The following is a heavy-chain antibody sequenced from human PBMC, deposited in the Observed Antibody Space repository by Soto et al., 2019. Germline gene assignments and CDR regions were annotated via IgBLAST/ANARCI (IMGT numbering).Heavy chain of an antibody. Sequence: QVQLQESGPGLVKPSETLSLTCTVSGGSISSYYWSWIRQPPGKGLEWIGYIYYSGSTNYNPSLKSRVTISVDTSKNQFSLKLSSVTAADTAVYYCARGGYSSSWLPPYYGMDVWGQGTTVTVSS. D-gene: IGHD6-13*01. CDR1: GGSISSYY. J-gene: IGHJ6*02. CDR2: IYYSGST. CDR3: ARGGYSSSWLPPYYGMDV. V-gene: IGHV4-59*08.